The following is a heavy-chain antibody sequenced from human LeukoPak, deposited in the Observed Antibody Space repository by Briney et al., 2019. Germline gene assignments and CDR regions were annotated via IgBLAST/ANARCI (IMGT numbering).Heavy chain of an antibody. Sequence: PGRSLRLSCTASGFTFGDYAMSWVRQAPGKGLEWVGFIGSKAYGGTTEYAASVKGRFTISRDDSKSIAYLQMNSLKTEDTAVYYCTRDADPQLYYYDSSGSLTPWGQGTLVTVSS. V-gene: IGHV3-49*04. CDR2: IGSKAYGGTT. CDR1: GFTFGDYA. J-gene: IGHJ5*02. D-gene: IGHD3-22*01. CDR3: TRDADPQLYYYDSSGSLTP.